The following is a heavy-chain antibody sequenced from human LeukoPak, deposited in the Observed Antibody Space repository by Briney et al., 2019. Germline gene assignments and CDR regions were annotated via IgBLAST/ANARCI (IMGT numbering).Heavy chain of an antibody. CDR1: GGTFSSYA. CDR2: IIPIFGTA. D-gene: IGHD6-13*01. J-gene: IGHJ6*04. CDR3: AREGGSSTRAYYYYGMDV. V-gene: IGHV1-69*13. Sequence: SVKVSCKASGGTFSSYAISWVRQAPRQGLEWMGGIIPIFGTANYAQKFQGRVTITADESTSTAYMELSSLRSEDTAVYYCAREGGSSTRAYYYYGMDVWGKGTTVTVSS.